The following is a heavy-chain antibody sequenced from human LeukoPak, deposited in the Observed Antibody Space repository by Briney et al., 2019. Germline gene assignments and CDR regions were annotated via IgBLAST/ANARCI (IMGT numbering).Heavy chain of an antibody. CDR3: TTGDHDFVF. D-gene: IGHD3-16*01. V-gene: IGHV3-15*01. CDR2: IKSKTDGGTT. Sequence: GGSLRLSCAASGFTFSNTWMTSGRQSPGKGLEWGGRIKSKTDGGTTDYAAPVRGRFTISRDDSKNTLYLQMNTLKTEDTALYYCTTGDHDFVFWGQGTLVTVSS. J-gene: IGHJ4*02. CDR1: GFTFSNTW.